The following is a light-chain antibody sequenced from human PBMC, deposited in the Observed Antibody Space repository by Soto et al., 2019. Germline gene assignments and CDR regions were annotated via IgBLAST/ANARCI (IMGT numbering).Light chain of an antibody. J-gene: IGKJ1*01. CDR1: QSISSW. CDR3: QQYSSYPWT. CDR2: KAS. Sequence: DSRMTQSPSTLSASVGDRVTITCRASQSISSWLAWYQQKSGKAPKLLIYKASNLESGVPSRFSGSGSGTEFTLTISSLQPDDFATYYCQQYSSYPWTFGQGTKVEIK. V-gene: IGKV1-5*03.